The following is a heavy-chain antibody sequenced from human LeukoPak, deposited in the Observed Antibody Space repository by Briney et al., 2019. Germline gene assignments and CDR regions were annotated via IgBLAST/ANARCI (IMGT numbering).Heavy chain of an antibody. V-gene: IGHV1-69*13. CDR3: ARDRVVGLGIDNAFDI. J-gene: IGHJ3*02. CDR2: IIPVFGTA. CDR1: GGTFSTYA. D-gene: IGHD2-15*01. Sequence: SVKVSCKASGGTFSTYAISWVRQAPGQGLEWMGGIIPVFGTANYAQKFQGRVTITADESTSAAYMELSSLRSEDTAVFYCARDRVVGLGIDNAFDIWGHGTMVTVSS.